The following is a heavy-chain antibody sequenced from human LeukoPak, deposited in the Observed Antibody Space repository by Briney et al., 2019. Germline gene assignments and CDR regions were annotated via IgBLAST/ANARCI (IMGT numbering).Heavy chain of an antibody. CDR1: GLPFVNYG. CDR2: INWNGGST. J-gene: IGHJ3*02. CDR3: ARGGLRDAFDI. V-gene: IGHV3-20*04. Sequence: GGSLRLSCAAPGLPFVNYGMSWVRQAPGKGLEGVSGINWNGGSTGYADSVKGRFTISRDNAKNSLYLQMNSLRAEDTALYYCARGGLRDAFDIWGQGTMVTVSS. D-gene: IGHD5/OR15-5a*01.